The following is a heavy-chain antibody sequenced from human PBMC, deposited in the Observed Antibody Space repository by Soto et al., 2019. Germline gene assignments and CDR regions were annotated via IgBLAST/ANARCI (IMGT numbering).Heavy chain of an antibody. Sequence: GGSLRLSCAASGFTFSSYWMSWVRQAPGKGLEWVANIKQDGSEKYYVDSVKGRFTISRDNAKNSLYLQMNSLRAEDTAVYYCARVDGSSWPRDFDYWGQGTLVTVSS. CDR2: IKQDGSEK. CDR1: GFTFSSYW. D-gene: IGHD6-13*01. CDR3: ARVDGSSWPRDFDY. V-gene: IGHV3-7*01. J-gene: IGHJ4*02.